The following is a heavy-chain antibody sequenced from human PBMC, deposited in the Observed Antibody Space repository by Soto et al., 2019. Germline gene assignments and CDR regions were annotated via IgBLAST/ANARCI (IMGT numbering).Heavy chain of an antibody. Sequence: ASVKVSCKVSGYTLTELSMHWVRQAPGKGLEWMGGFDPEDGETIYAQKFQGRVTMTEDTSTDTAYMELSSLRSEDTAVYYCATVHCSTSCYHDAFDIWGQGTMVTVSS. CDR1: GYTLTELS. CDR3: ATVHCSTSCYHDAFDI. V-gene: IGHV1-24*01. J-gene: IGHJ3*02. CDR2: FDPEDGET. D-gene: IGHD2-2*01.